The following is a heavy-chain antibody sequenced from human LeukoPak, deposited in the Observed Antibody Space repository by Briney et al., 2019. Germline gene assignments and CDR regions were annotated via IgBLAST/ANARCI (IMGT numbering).Heavy chain of an antibody. J-gene: IGHJ6*03. CDR3: ARSGLYSGSPSVTLYSYYYYYMDV. D-gene: IGHD1-26*01. CDR2: INWNGGST. Sequence: GRSLRLSCAASGFTFDDYAMHWVRQAPGKGLEWVSGINWNGGSTGYADSVKGRFTISRDNAKNSLYLQMNSLRAEDTALYYCARSGLYSGSPSVTLYSYYYYYMDVWGKGTTVTVSS. V-gene: IGHV3-20*04. CDR1: GFTFDDYA.